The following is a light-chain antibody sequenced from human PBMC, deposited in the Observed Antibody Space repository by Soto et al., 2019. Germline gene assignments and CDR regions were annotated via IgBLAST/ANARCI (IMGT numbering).Light chain of an antibody. V-gene: IGKV2-28*01. CDR1: QSLLHSNGYNY. CDR2: LGS. CDR3: MQALKNPRT. J-gene: IGKJ2*01. Sequence: IVLTQSPLSMPVTPGEPASISCRSSQSLLHSNGYNYLDWYLQKPGQSPQLLIYLGSNRASGVPARFSGSGSGTDFTLKISSVEAEDVGVYYCMQALKNPRTFGQGTKLEIK.